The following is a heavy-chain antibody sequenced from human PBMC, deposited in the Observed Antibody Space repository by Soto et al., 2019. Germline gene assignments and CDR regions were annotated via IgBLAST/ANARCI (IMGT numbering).Heavy chain of an antibody. J-gene: IGHJ6*02. CDR3: AKDRGSGSPKRDYYYYGMDV. Sequence: AGSLRLSCAASGFTFSSYGMHWVRQAPGKGLEWVAVISYDGSNKYYADSVKGRFTISRDNSKNTLYLQMNSLRAEDTAVYYCAKDRGSGSPKRDYYYYGMDVWGQGTTVTVSS. CDR2: ISYDGSNK. CDR1: GFTFSSYG. D-gene: IGHD1-26*01. V-gene: IGHV3-30*18.